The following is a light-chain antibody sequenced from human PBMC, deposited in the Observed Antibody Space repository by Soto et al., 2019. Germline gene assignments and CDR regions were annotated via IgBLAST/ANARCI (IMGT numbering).Light chain of an antibody. J-gene: IGLJ2*01. V-gene: IGLV2-23*02. CDR3: CSYAGSRIVV. CDR1: SSDVGTYNL. CDR2: EVS. Sequence: QSALTQPASVSGSPGQSITISCTGTSSDVGTYNLVSWYQQHPGKAPKLMIFEVSERPSGISNRFSGSKSGNTASLTISGLQAEDEADYYCCSYAGSRIVVFVGGTKLTVL.